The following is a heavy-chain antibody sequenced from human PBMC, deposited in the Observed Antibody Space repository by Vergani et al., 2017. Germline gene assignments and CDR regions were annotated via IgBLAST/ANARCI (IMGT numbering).Heavy chain of an antibody. V-gene: IGHV3-33*08. J-gene: IGHJ6*03. Sequence: VHLLESGGALVQPGGSLRLSCAASGFTFSNYAMNWVRQAPGKGLEWVAVIWYDGSNKYYADSVKGRFTISRDNSKNTLYLQMNSLRAEDTAVYYCAREASTRYMDVWGKGTTVTVSS. D-gene: IGHD1-1*01. CDR2: IWYDGSNK. CDR3: AREASTRYMDV. CDR1: GFTFSNYA.